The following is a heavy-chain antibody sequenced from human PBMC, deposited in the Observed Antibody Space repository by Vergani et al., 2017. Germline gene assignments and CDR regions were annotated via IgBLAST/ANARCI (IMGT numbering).Heavy chain of an antibody. D-gene: IGHD3-9*01. CDR1: GFTFSSYW. CDR3: ARAYDILTGYYPSYYFDY. Sequence: EVHLVESGGGLVQPGGSLRLSCAASGFTFSSYWMSWVRQAPGKGLEWVAYIKQDGSEKYYVDSVKGRFTISRDNAKNSMYLQMNSLRAEDTAVYYCARAYDILTGYYPSYYFDYWGQGTLVTVSS. V-gene: IGHV3-7*01. CDR2: IKQDGSEK. J-gene: IGHJ4*02.